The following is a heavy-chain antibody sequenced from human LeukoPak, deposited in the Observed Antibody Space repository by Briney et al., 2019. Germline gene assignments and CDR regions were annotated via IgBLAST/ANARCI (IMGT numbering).Heavy chain of an antibody. CDR2: INHSGST. CDR3: ARNLEWYDY. V-gene: IGHV4-34*01. D-gene: IGHD3-3*01. J-gene: IGHJ4*02. Sequence: SETLSLTCAVYGGSFSGYYWSWIRQPPGKGLEWIGEINHSGSTNYNPSLKSRVTISVDTSKNQFSLKLSSVTAADTAVYYCARNLEWYDYWGQGTLATVSS. CDR1: GGSFSGYY.